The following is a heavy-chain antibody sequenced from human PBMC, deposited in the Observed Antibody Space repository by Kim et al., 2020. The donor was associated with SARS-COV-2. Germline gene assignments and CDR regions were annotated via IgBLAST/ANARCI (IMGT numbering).Heavy chain of an antibody. V-gene: IGHV4-34*01. CDR1: FVSFRFYY. CDR3: AREYYGSGSYYRWWFDP. J-gene: IGHJ5*02. Sequence: LSLPFSFSFVSFRFYYWSWIRQPPGKGLEWIGEINHSGSTNYNPSLKSRVTISVDTSKNQFSLKLSSVTAADTAVYYCAREYYGSGSYYRWWFDPWG. D-gene: IGHD3-10*01. CDR2: INHSGST.